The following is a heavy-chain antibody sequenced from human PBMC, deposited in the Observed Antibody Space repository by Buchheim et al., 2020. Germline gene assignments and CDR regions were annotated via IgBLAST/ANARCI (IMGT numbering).Heavy chain of an antibody. Sequence: QLQLQESGPGLVKPSETLSLTCTVSGGSISSSSYYWGWIRQPPGKGLEWIGSIYYSGSTYYNPSLKSRVTISVDTSKNQFSLKLSSVTAADTAVHYCAKVEYGDYVFPRSPTSETEDNWFDPWGQGTL. CDR1: GGSISSSSYY. CDR3: AKVEYGDYVFPRSPTSETEDNWFDP. J-gene: IGHJ5*02. D-gene: IGHD4-17*01. CDR2: IYYSGST. V-gene: IGHV4-39*01.